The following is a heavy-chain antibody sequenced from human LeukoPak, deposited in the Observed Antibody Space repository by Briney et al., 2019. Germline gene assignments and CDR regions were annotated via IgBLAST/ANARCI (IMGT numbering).Heavy chain of an antibody. CDR3: ANWYYYENGAYWC. J-gene: IGHJ4*02. D-gene: IGHD3-22*01. CDR1: GFTFSNYG. Sequence: AGGSLRLSCAASGFTFSNYGMSWVRQAQGKGLEWVSAITDSGNTFYADSVKGRFTISRDNSRNTLYLQLNSLRAEDTAVYYCANWYYYENGAYWCWGQGTLVSVSS. CDR2: ITDSGNT. V-gene: IGHV3-23*01.